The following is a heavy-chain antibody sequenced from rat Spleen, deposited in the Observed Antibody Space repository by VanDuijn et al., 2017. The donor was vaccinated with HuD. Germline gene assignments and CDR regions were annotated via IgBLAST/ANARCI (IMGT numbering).Heavy chain of an antibody. CDR1: GFTFSNFD. V-gene: IGHV5-22*01. D-gene: IGHD1-10*01. CDR2: INFDGSGT. CDR3: ARPNNYYVMDA. J-gene: IGHJ4*01. Sequence: EVQLVESGGGLVQPGRSMKLSCAASGFTFSNFDMAWVRQTPTKGLEWVASINFDGSGTYYRDSVKGRFTFSRDNAKNTVYLQMDSLRSEDTATYYCARPNNYYVMDAWGQGVSVTVSS.